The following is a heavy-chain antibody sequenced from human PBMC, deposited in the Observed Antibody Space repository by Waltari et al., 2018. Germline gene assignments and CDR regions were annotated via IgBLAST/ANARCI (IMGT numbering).Heavy chain of an antibody. CDR3: ARGRYYRDV. Sequence: QVQLQESGPGLVKPSETLSLTCTVSGGSISSYYWSWIRQPPGKGLEWIGYIYYSGRTNYNPSLKSRATISVDTSKYQFSLKMSSVTAADTAVYYCARGRYYRDVWGKGTTVTVSS. CDR1: GGSISSYY. J-gene: IGHJ6*03. CDR2: IYYSGRT. V-gene: IGHV4-59*01.